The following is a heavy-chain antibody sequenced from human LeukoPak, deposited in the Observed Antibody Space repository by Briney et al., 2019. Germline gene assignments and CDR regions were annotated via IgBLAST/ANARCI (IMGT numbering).Heavy chain of an antibody. CDR1: EFTFSSYG. CDR3: TRYNVGFES. V-gene: IGHV3-30*02. CDR2: IRYDGSNK. J-gene: IGHJ4*02. Sequence: PGGSLRLSCAASEFTFSSYGMHWVRQAPGKGLEWVAFIRYDGSNKYYAGSVKGRFTISRDNSKNTLYLQMNSLKTEDTAVYYCTRYNVGFESWGQGTLVTVSS. D-gene: IGHD1-1*01.